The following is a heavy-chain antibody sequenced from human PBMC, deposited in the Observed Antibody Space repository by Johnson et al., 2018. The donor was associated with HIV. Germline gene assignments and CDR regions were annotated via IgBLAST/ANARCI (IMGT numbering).Heavy chain of an antibody. CDR2: IRYDGSNK. CDR1: GFTFSSYG. D-gene: IGHD3-10*01. J-gene: IGHJ3*02. V-gene: IGHV3-30*02. Sequence: QVQLVESGGGVVQPGGSLRLSYAASGFTFSSYGMHWVRQAPGKGLEWVAFIRYDGSNKYYADSVKGRFTISRDNSTNTLYLQMNSLRAEDTAVYYCAKEQWFGELFSAFDIWGQGTMVTVSS. CDR3: AKEQWFGELFSAFDI.